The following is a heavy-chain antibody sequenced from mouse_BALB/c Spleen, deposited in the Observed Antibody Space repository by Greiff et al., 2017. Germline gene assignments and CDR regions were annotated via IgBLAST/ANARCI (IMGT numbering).Heavy chain of an antibody. J-gene: IGHJ3*01. CDR3: ANPPDGYLFAY. D-gene: IGHD2-3*01. V-gene: IGHV1-7*01. Sequence: QVQLKESGAELAKPGASVKMSCKASGYTFTSYWMHWVKQRPGQGLEWIGYINPSTGYTEYNQKFKDKATLTADKSSSTAYMQLSSLTSEDSAVYYCANPPDGYLFAYWGQGTLVTVSA. CDR2: INPSTGYT. CDR1: GYTFTSYW.